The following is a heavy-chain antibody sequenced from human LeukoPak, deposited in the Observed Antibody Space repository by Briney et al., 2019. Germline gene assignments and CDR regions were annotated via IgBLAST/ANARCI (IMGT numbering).Heavy chain of an antibody. CDR1: GFTFHDYG. Sequence: RLGGSLRLSCAASGFTFHDYGMTWVRQAPGKGLEWVSGINWNGDSITYAASVKGRFTISRDNAKNSLYLQMNSLRAEDTALYYCARDVTGNSSSWYDEGNYYSYMDVWGKGTTVTVSS. CDR2: INWNGDSI. V-gene: IGHV3-20*04. J-gene: IGHJ6*03. D-gene: IGHD6-13*01. CDR3: ARDVTGNSSSWYDEGNYYSYMDV.